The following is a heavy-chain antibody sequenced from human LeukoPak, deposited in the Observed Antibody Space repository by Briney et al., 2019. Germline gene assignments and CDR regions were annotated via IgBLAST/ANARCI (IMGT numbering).Heavy chain of an antibody. Sequence: ALVSVSCKASGYIFTGYFMPWVRQACGQGRDWMGCINPNSGGTNYAQKFQGRVTMTRDTSIITAYMELSRLTSDDTAVYYCASGDYSGTKPDPIDMWGQGTLVTVSS. D-gene: IGHD1-26*01. V-gene: IGHV1-2*02. CDR2: INPNSGGT. J-gene: IGHJ3*02. CDR1: GYIFTGYF. CDR3: ASGDYSGTKPDPIDM.